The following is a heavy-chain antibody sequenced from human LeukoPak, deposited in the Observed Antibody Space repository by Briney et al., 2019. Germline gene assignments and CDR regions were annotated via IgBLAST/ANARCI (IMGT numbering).Heavy chain of an antibody. CDR3: ARRGAARRYDGLDV. CDR2: IYYSGTT. V-gene: IGHV4-59*08. Sequence: SETLSLTCTISGGFISSYYWSWIRQPPGKGLEGIGYIYYSGTTTYSPSLKSRITMSVDTSKNQFSLRLNSVTAADTAVYYCARRGAARRYDGLDVWGPGTPVTVSS. CDR1: GGFISSYY. D-gene: IGHD6-6*01. J-gene: IGHJ6*02.